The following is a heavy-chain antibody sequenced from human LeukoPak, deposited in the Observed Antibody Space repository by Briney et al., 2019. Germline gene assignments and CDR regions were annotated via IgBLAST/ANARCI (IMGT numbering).Heavy chain of an antibody. J-gene: IGHJ4*02. Sequence: KAGGSLRLSCAASRFTFNSYSMNWVGQAPGKGLEWVSSISSSSSYIDYADSVKGRFTISRDNAKNSLSLQMNSLRADDTAVYYCARGDYYDSNATPDYWGQGTLVTVSS. D-gene: IGHD3-22*01. CDR2: ISSSSSYI. V-gene: IGHV3-21*01. CDR1: RFTFNSYS. CDR3: ARGDYYDSNATPDY.